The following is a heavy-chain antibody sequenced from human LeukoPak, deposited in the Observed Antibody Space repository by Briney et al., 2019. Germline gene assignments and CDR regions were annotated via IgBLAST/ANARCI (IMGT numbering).Heavy chain of an antibody. CDR1: GYTFTGYY. D-gene: IGHD6-19*01. CDR3: ARGGESGWYGSYYYGMDV. J-gene: IGHJ6*02. V-gene: IGHV1-2*02. Sequence: GASVKVSCKASGYTFTGYYMHWVRQAPGQGLEWMGWINPNSGGTNYAQKFQGRVTMTRDTSISTAYMELSRVRSDDTAVYYCARGGESGWYGSYYYGMDVWGQGTTVTVSS. CDR2: INPNSGGT.